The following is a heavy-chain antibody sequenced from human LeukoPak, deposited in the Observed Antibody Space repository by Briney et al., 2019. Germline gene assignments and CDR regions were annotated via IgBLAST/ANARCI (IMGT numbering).Heavy chain of an antibody. CDR1: GFSFSSYE. CDR3: ATQHTLWSPLDC. V-gene: IGHV3-48*03. J-gene: IGHJ4*02. CDR2: ISSSGSTI. D-gene: IGHD3-10*01. Sequence: GGSLRLSCAASGFSFSSYEMNWVRQAPGKGLEWVSYISSSGSTIYYADSVKGRFTISRDNAKNSLSLQMTSLRAEDTAVYYCATQHTLWSPLDCWGQGTLVTVSS.